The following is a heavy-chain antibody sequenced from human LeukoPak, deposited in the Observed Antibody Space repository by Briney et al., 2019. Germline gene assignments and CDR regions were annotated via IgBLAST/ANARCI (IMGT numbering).Heavy chain of an antibody. CDR1: GFTFSDYY. V-gene: IGHV3-11*01. Sequence: GGSLRLSCAASGFTFSDYYMSWIRQAPGKGLEWVSYISSSGSTIYYADSVKGRFTISRDNAKNSLYLQMNSLRAEDTAVYYCARDSRKYCSSTSCYTAYYYYYMDVWGKGTTVTISS. CDR3: ARDSRKYCSSTSCYTAYYYYYMDV. CDR2: ISSSGSTI. D-gene: IGHD2-2*02. J-gene: IGHJ6*03.